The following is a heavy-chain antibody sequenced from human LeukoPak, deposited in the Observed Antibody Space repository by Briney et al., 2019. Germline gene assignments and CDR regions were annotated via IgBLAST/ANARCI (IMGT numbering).Heavy chain of an antibody. D-gene: IGHD2-15*01. CDR2: IIPIFGTA. CDR1: GYTFTGYY. Sequence: AASVKVSCKASGYTFTGYYMHWVRQAPGQGLEWMGGIIPIFGTAHYAQKFQGRVTITTDESTSTAYMELSSLRSEDTAVYYCASGYCSGGSCGLYYYYYYMDVWGKGTTVTVSS. CDR3: ASGYCSGGSCGLYYYYYYMDV. J-gene: IGHJ6*03. V-gene: IGHV1-69*05.